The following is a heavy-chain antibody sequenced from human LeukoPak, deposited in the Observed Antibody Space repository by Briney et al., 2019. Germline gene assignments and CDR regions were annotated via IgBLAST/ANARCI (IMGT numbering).Heavy chain of an antibody. J-gene: IGHJ4*02. CDR3: AGAIAARPRIFDY. Sequence: GGSLRLSCAASGFTFSSNYMSWVRQAAGKGLEWVSVIYSGGSTYYSDSVKGRITISRDNSKNTLYLQMNSLRAEDTAVYYCAGAIAARPRIFDYWGQGTLVTVSS. D-gene: IGHD6-6*01. CDR2: IYSGGST. V-gene: IGHV3-66*02. CDR1: GFTFSSNY.